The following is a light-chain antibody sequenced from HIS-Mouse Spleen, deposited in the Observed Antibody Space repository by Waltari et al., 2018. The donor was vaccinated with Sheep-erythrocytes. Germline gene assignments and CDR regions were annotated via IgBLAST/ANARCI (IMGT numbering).Light chain of an antibody. CDR2: EVS. V-gene: IGLV1-36*01. CDR1: SSNIGNNA. J-gene: IGLJ2*01. CDR3: SSYTSSSTQV. Sequence: QSVLTQPPSVSEAPRQRVTISCSGSSSNIGNNAVNWYQQLPGKAPKLMIYEVSNRPSGVSNRFSGSKSGNTASLTISGLQAEDEADYYCSSYTSSSTQVFGGGTKLTVL.